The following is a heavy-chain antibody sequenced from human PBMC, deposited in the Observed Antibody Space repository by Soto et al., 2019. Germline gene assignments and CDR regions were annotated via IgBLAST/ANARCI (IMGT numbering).Heavy chain of an antibody. CDR3: ARHFSVDYFDY. Sequence: SETLSLTCTVSGGSISSYYWSWIRQPPGKGLEWIGEINHSGSTNYNPSLKSRVTISVDRSKNQFSLKLSSVTAADTAVYYCARHFSVDYFDYWGQGALVTSPQ. CDR2: INHSGST. CDR1: GGSISSYY. J-gene: IGHJ4*02. V-gene: IGHV4-34*01.